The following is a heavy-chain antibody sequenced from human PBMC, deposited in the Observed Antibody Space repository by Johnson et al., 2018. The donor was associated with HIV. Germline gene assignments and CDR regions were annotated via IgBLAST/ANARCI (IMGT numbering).Heavy chain of an antibody. D-gene: IGHD1-14*01. CDR2: ISYDGSNK. J-gene: IGHJ3*02. V-gene: IGHV3-30-3*01. Sequence: QVQLVESGGDLVKPGGSLRLSCAGSGFTFSSYAMHWVRQAPGKGLEWVAVISYDGSNKYYADFVKARFTISRDNAKNSLYLQMNSLKTEDTAVYYCARGPKNPGLDAFDSWGQGTVVTVSS. CDR1: GFTFSSYA. CDR3: ARGPKNPGLDAFDS.